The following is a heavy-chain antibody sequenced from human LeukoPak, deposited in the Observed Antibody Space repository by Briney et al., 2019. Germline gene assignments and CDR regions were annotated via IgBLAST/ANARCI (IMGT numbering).Heavy chain of an antibody. CDR3: ASFYCSGGSCYQYYYYYYMDV. D-gene: IGHD2-15*01. Sequence: ASVKASCKASGYTFTSYHMHWVRQAPGQGLEWMGWINPNSGGTNYAQKFQGRVTMTRDTSISTAYMELSRLRSDDTAVYYCASFYCSGGSCYQYYYYYYMDVWGKGTTVTISS. J-gene: IGHJ6*03. CDR2: INPNSGGT. V-gene: IGHV1-2*02. CDR1: GYTFTSYH.